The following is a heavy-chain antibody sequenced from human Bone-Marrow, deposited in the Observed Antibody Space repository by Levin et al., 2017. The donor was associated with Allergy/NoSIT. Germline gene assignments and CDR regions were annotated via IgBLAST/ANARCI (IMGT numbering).Heavy chain of an antibody. CDR1: GFTFSNYS. J-gene: IGHJ3*02. V-gene: IGHV3-21*01. Sequence: GGSLRLSCAASGFTFSNYSVNWVRQAPGKGLEWVSSISSRSTYKYYADSVKGRFTISRDNAKNSLFLQMNSLRAEDTAVYYCASEGYYDSSGYYRMINAFSIWGQGTMVTVSS. CDR3: ASEGYYDSSGYYRMINAFSI. CDR2: ISSRSTYK. D-gene: IGHD3-22*01.